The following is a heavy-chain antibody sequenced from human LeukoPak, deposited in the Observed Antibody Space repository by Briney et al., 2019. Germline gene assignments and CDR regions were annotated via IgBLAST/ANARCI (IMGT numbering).Heavy chain of an antibody. CDR2: ISGTGGST. J-gene: IGHJ4*02. D-gene: IGHD3-22*01. CDR3: AKSSYYDSSGFYREYYFDY. V-gene: IGHV3-23*01. Sequence: PGGSLRLSCVASGFSFNNIGMSWVRQAPGKGLEWVSSISGTGGSTHYADSVKGRFTISRDNSKNTLYLQMNSLRAGDTAVYYCAKSSYYDSSGFYREYYFDYWGQGTLVPVSS. CDR1: GFSFNNIG.